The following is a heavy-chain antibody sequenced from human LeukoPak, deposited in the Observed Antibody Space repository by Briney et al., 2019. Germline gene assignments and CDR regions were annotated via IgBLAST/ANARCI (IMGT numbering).Heavy chain of an antibody. Sequence: GGSLRLSCAASGFTFSSYEMNWVRQAPGKGLEWVSYISSSSSSTIYYTASVKGRFTISRDNAKNSLYLQMNSLRAEDTAIYYCARDRRLNYWGQGTLVIVSS. V-gene: IGHV3-48*03. J-gene: IGHJ4*02. CDR3: ARDRRLNY. CDR1: GFTFSSYE. CDR2: ISSSSSSTI.